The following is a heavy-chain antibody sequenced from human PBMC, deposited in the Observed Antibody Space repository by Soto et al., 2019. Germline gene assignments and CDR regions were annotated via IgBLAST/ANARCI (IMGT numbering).Heavy chain of an antibody. D-gene: IGHD4-17*01. Sequence: EVQLLESGGDLVQPGGSLRLSCAASGFTFTSYAMGWVRQAPGKGLDWVSGISGNGVYKFYADSVRGRFTISRDNSKNTLYLQMSALSTEDTAVYFCAKYTVTEDLGGCWGQGALVIVSS. J-gene: IGHJ4*02. V-gene: IGHV3-23*01. CDR2: ISGNGVYK. CDR1: GFTFTSYA. CDR3: AKYTVTEDLGGC.